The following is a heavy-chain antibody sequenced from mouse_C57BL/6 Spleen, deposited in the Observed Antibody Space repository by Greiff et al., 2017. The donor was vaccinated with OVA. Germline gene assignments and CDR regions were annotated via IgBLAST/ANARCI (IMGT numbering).Heavy chain of an antibody. J-gene: IGHJ4*01. D-gene: IGHD1-1*01. Sequence: VQLQQSGPELVKPGASVKISCKASGYSFTDYNMNWVKQSNGKSLEWIGVINPNYGTTSYNQKFKGKATLTVDQSSSTAYMQLNSLTSEDSAVYYCAYYGSSPHYYAMDYWGQGTSVTVSS. V-gene: IGHV1-39*01. CDR1: GYSFTDYN. CDR3: AYYGSSPHYYAMDY. CDR2: INPNYGTT.